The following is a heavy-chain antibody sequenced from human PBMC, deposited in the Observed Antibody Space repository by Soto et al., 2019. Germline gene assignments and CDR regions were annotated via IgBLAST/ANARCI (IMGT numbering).Heavy chain of an antibody. J-gene: IGHJ4*02. V-gene: IGHV3-7*04. CDR1: GFTFKDYS. CDR2: IKRDGLEK. CDR3: ARHTWWHFD. D-gene: IGHD2-8*02. Sequence: EVQLVESGGDLVQPGGSLRLSCAASGFTFKDYSMTWMRQAPGRGPEWVANIKRDGLEKYYAESVRGRFVISRDDAKNSLYLQLYSLRVEDTAVYYCARHTWWHFDWGQGTLVTVSS.